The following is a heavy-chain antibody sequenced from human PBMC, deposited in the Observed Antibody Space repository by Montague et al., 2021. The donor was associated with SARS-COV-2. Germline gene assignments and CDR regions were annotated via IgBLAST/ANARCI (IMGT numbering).Heavy chain of an antibody. CDR1: GFSLSTSGMC. D-gene: IGHD1-7*01. CDR3: ARETGTTVSLDY. Sequence: PALVKPTQTLTLPCTFSGFSLSTSGMCVSWIRQPPGKALEWLARIDWDXDKYYSTSLKTRLTISKDTSKNQVVLTMTNMDPVDTATYYCARETGTTVSLDYWGQGTLVTVSS. J-gene: IGHJ4*02. V-gene: IGHV2-70*11. CDR2: IDWDXDK.